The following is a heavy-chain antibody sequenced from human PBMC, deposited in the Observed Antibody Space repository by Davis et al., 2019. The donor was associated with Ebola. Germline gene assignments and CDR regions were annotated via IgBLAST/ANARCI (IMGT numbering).Heavy chain of an antibody. CDR2: INPGGGGT. J-gene: IGHJ6*04. V-gene: IGHV1-46*01. CDR1: GYTFTNYY. Sequence: ASVKVSCKASGYTFTNYYVHWVRQAHGQGLEWMGIINPGGGGTSYAQRFQGRVTMTRDTSTSTVYMELSSPSSEDTAVYYCARDPKLDGMDVWGKGTTVIVSS. CDR3: ARDPKLDGMDV. D-gene: IGHD6-13*01.